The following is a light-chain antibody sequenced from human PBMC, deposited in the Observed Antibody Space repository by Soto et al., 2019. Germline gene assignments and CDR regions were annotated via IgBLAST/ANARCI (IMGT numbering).Light chain of an antibody. V-gene: IGKV1-39*01. CDR3: QQSYTTPPYS. Sequence: IPMTQSPSSLSASVGDRVTITCRASQSIGNFLNWYQQRPGKAPKLLIYAASSLESGVPSRFTVSASGTEFTLTISSLQPEDSATYYCQQSYTTPPYSFGQGTKLEIK. CDR1: QSIGNF. CDR2: AAS. J-gene: IGKJ2*01.